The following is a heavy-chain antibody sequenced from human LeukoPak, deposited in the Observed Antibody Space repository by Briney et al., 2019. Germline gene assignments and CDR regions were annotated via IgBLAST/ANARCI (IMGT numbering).Heavy chain of an antibody. CDR3: ARALDSSSSRYQAFEE. D-gene: IGHD2-2*01. V-gene: IGHV3-7*01. J-gene: IGHJ4*02. CDR2: IKQDESEK. CDR1: GFTFSSYW. Sequence: GGSLRLSCSASGFTFSSYWMSWVRQAPGKGLEWVANIKQDESEKYYVDSVKGRFTISRDNAKSSLYLQMNSLRAEDTAVYYCARALDSSSSRYQAFEEWGQGTLVTVSS.